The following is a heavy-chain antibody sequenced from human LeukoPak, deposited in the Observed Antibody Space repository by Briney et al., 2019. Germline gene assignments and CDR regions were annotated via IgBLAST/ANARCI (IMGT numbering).Heavy chain of an antibody. CDR2: IYHSGST. CDR3: AMAGYGDYDWFDP. Sequence: SETLSLTCSVSGGSISGSSYYWGWLRQPPGKGLEWIGSIYHSGSTYYNPSLKSRVTISVDTSKNQFSLKLSSVTAAATAVYYCAMAGYGDYDWFDPWGQGTLVTVYS. J-gene: IGHJ5*02. D-gene: IGHD4-17*01. V-gene: IGHV4-39*07. CDR1: GGSISGSSYY.